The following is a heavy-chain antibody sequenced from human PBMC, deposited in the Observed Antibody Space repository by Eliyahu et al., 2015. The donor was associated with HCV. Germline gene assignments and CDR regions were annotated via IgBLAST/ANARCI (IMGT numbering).Heavy chain of an antibody. CDR3: ARLLVPGNFDY. Sequence: QVQLQQWGAGLLKPSETLSLTCAVYGGSFSGYYWSWIRQPPGKGLEWIGEINHSGSTNYNPSLKSRVTISVDTSKNQFSLKLSSVTAADTAVYYCARLLVPGNFDYWGQGTLVTVSS. J-gene: IGHJ4*02. D-gene: IGHD1-26*01. CDR1: GGSFSGYY. V-gene: IGHV4-34*02. CDR2: INHSGST.